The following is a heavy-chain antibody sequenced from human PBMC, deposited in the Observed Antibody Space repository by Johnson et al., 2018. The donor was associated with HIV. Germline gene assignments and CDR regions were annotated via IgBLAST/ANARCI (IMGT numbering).Heavy chain of an antibody. Sequence: QVQLVESGGGLVQPGGSLRLSCAASGFTFSSYAIHWVRQAPGKGLEWVAVISYDGSNKYYADSVKGRFTISRDNSKNTLYLQMNSLRAEDTAVYYCARGPTYYYDSSGYWSDAFDIWGQGTMVTVSS. D-gene: IGHD3-22*01. CDR2: ISYDGSNK. CDR3: ARGPTYYYDSSGYWSDAFDI. J-gene: IGHJ3*02. CDR1: GFTFSSYA. V-gene: IGHV3-30-3*01.